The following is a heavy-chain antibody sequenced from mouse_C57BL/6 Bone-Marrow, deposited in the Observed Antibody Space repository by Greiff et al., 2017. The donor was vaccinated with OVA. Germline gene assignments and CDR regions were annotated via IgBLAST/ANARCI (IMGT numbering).Heavy chain of an antibody. J-gene: IGHJ1*03. CDR3: AKNPSITTVVDWYFDV. CDR1: GFSLTSYG. CDR2: IWRGGST. Sequence: VHVKQSGPGLVQPSQSLSITCTVSGFSLTSYGVHWVRQSPGKGLEWLGVIWRGGSTDYNAAFMSRLSITKDNSKSQVFFKMNSLQADDTAIYYCAKNPSITTVVDWYFDVWGTGTTVTVSS. V-gene: IGHV2-5*01. D-gene: IGHD1-1*01.